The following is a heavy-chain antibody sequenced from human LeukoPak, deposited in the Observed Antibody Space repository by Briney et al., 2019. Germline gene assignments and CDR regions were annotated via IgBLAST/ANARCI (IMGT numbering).Heavy chain of an antibody. CDR2: ISTSGST. D-gene: IGHD4-17*01. CDR1: GGSISSSSYY. CDR3: AREAPYHYGDGGFDP. J-gene: IGHJ5*02. V-gene: IGHV4-61*05. Sequence: KPSETLSLTCTVSGGSISSSSYYWGWIRQPPGKGLESIGHISTSGSTNYNPSLKSRVTMSVDTSKNQFSLKLSSVTAADTAVYYCAREAPYHYGDGGFDPWGQGTLVTVSS.